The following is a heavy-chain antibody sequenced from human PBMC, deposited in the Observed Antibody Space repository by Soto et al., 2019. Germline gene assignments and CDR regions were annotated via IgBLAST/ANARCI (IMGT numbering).Heavy chain of an antibody. D-gene: IGHD1-26*01. V-gene: IGHV3-30*18. CDR1: VFTFSHYA. J-gene: IGHJ4*02. CDR3: AKDGSHTFDY. CDR2: MSYDGSNE. Sequence: QVHLVESGGGVVQPGRSLRLSCAAAVFTFSHYAMHWVRQAPGKGLEWVALMSYDGSNEYYADSVKGRFTISRDNSKNTLYLQMNSLRAEDTAVYYCAKDGSHTFDYWGQGTLVTVSS.